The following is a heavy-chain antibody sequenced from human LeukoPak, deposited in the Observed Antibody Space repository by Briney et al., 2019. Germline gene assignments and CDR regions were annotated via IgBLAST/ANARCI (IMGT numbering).Heavy chain of an antibody. Sequence: GGSLRLSCAASGFTFSSYAMHWVRQAPGKGLEWVAVISYDGSNKYYADSVKGRFTISRDNSKNTLYLQMNSLRAEDTAVYYCARSGRPSGSNWFDPWGQGTLVIVSS. D-gene: IGHD3-10*01. J-gene: IGHJ5*02. CDR1: GFTFSSYA. CDR3: ARSGRPSGSNWFDP. V-gene: IGHV3-30-3*01. CDR2: ISYDGSNK.